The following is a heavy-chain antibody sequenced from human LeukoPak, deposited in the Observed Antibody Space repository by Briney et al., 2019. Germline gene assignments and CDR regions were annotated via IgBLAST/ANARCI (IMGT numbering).Heavy chain of an antibody. CDR2: ISSSSSTI. CDR1: GFTFSSYS. D-gene: IGHD6-19*01. CDR3: ARDGSSGWYRDYYYGMDV. Sequence: QPGGSLRLSCAASGFTFSSYSMNWVRQAPGKGLEWVSYISSSSSTIYYADSVKGRFTISRDNAKNSLYLQMNSLRDEDTAVYYCARDGSSGWYRDYYYGMDVWGQGTTVTVSS. J-gene: IGHJ6*02. V-gene: IGHV3-48*02.